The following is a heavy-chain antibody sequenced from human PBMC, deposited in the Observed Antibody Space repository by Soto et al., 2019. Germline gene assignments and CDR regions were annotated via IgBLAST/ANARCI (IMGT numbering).Heavy chain of an antibody. D-gene: IGHD3-10*01. V-gene: IGHV1-8*01. CDR1: GDTFTTYD. CDR2: INPNSGNI. Sequence: SVKVSCKASGDTFTTYDINWVRQATGHGLEWMGWINPNSGNIGYAQRFQGRVTMTRDTAIRTAYMEVSSLRSDDTAVYYCARGRASGSYYLLDYWGQGTLVTVSS. CDR3: ARGRASGSYYLLDY. J-gene: IGHJ4*02.